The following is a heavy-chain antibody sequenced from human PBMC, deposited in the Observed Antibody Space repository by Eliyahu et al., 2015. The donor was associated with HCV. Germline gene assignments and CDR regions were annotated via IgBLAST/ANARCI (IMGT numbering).Heavy chain of an antibody. CDR3: ARVGLERRLYYFDY. D-gene: IGHD3-16*01. J-gene: IGHJ4*02. CDR2: IYYSGST. V-gene: IGHV4-59*01. Sequence: QVQLQESGPGLVKPSETLSLTCTVSGGSISSYYWSWIRQPPGKGLEWIGYIYYSGSTNYNPSLKSRVTISLGTSKNQFSLKLSSVTAADTAVYYCARVGLERRLYYFDYWGQGTLVTVSS. CDR1: GGSISSYY.